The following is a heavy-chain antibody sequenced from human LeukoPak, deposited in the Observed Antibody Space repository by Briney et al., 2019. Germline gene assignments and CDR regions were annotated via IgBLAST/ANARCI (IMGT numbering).Heavy chain of an antibody. Sequence: GASVKDSCTASGYTFTSYYMHWVRQAPGQGLEWMGIINPSGGSTSYAQKFQGRVTMTRDTSTSTVYMELSSLRSEDTAVYYCARVPNYYDSSGYYFHFDYWGQGTLVTVSS. J-gene: IGHJ4*02. D-gene: IGHD3-22*01. CDR3: ARVPNYYDSSGYYFHFDY. V-gene: IGHV1-46*01. CDR2: INPSGGST. CDR1: GYTFTSYY.